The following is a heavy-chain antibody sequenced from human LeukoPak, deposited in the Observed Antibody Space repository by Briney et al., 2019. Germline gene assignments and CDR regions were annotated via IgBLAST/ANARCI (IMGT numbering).Heavy chain of an antibody. CDR1: GGTFSSYA. D-gene: IGHD5-18*01. J-gene: IGHJ5*02. Sequence: GASVKVSCKASGGTFSSYAISWVRQAPGQGLEWMGGIIPIFGTANYAQKFQGRVTITTDESTSTAYMELSSLRSEDTAVYYCARDPNSYGGGAENWFDPWGQGTLVTVSS. CDR3: ARDPNSYGGGAENWFDP. V-gene: IGHV1-69*05. CDR2: IIPIFGTA.